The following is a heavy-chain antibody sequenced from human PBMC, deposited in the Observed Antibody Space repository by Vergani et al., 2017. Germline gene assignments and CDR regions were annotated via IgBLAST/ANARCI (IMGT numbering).Heavy chain of an antibody. Sequence: QVQLVESGGGVVQPGRSLRLSCAASGFTFSSYAMHWVRQAPGKGLEWVAVISYDGSNKYYADSVKGRFTISRDNSKNTLYLQMNSQRAEDKAVYYCARGIAVAGYYFDYWGQGTLVTVSS. D-gene: IGHD6-19*01. V-gene: IGHV3-30*01. CDR3: ARGIAVAGYYFDY. CDR2: ISYDGSNK. J-gene: IGHJ4*02. CDR1: GFTFSSYA.